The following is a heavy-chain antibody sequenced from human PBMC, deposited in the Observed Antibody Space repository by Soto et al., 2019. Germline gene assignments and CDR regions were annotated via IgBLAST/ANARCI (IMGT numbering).Heavy chain of an antibody. D-gene: IGHD3-3*01. CDR3: ARHKRDLRFLEWSYYFDY. J-gene: IGHJ4*02. CDR2: ISYDGSNK. Sequence: SLTVYCAAAGFSFSRYAIHWVNQAPGKGLEWVALISYDGSNKYYADSVKGRFTISRDNSKNTLYLQMNSLRAEDTAVYYCARHKRDLRFLEWSYYFDYWGQGTLVTVSS. V-gene: IGHV3-30-3*01. CDR1: GFSFSRYA.